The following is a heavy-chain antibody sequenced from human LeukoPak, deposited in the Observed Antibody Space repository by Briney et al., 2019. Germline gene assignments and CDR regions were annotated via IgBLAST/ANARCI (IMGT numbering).Heavy chain of an antibody. Sequence: SETLSLTCTVSGGSISSGSYYWNWIRQPAGKGLEWIGRIYISGSTNYNPSLKSRVTISIDTSKNQFSLNLSSVTAADRALYYCASTASNGGAFDIWGQGTVVTVSS. V-gene: IGHV4-61*02. CDR3: ASTASNGGAFDI. CDR1: GGSISSGSYY. J-gene: IGHJ3*02. CDR2: IYISGST. D-gene: IGHD3-22*01.